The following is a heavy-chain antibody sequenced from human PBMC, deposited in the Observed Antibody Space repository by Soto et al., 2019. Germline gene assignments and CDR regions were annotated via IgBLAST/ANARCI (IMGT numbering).Heavy chain of an antibody. J-gene: IGHJ4*02. CDR2: ISYDGSNK. CDR3: AKGSTPGSY. CDR1: GFTFSSYG. Sequence: QVQLVESGGGVVQPGRSLRLSCAASGFTFSSYGMHWVRQAPGKGLGWVAVISYDGSNKYYADSVKGRFTISRDNSKNTLYLQMNSMRAEDTAVYYCAKGSTPGSYWGQGTLVTVSS. D-gene: IGHD2-15*01. V-gene: IGHV3-30*18.